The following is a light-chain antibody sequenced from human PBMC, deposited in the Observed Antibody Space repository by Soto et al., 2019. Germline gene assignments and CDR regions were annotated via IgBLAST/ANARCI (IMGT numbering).Light chain of an antibody. CDR2: EDD. J-gene: IGLJ2*01. Sequence: NFMLTQPHSVSESPGKTVTVSCSGSSGNIANNYVQWYQQRPGSAPTIVIYEDDQRPSGVPDRFSGSIDRSANSASLTISGLKSEDEADYYCQSYDGNDVIFGGGTKLTVL. V-gene: IGLV6-57*02. CDR3: QSYDGNDVI. CDR1: SGNIANNY.